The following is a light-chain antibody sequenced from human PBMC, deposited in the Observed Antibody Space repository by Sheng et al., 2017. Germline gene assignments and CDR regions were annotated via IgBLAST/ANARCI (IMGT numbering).Light chain of an antibody. CDR3: AAWDASLGAYV. Sequence: QSVLTQPPSASGTPGQRVTISCSGSNSNIGNDNVYWYQQLPGTAPKLLIYNDNQRPSGVPDRFSGSKSGTSASLAISGLRSDDEADYYCAAWDASLGAYVFGTGTKVTVL. CDR1: NSNIGNDN. V-gene: IGLV1-47*02. J-gene: IGLJ1*01. CDR2: NDN.